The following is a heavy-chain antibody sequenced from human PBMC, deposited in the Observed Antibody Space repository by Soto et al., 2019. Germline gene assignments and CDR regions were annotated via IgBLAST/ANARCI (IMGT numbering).Heavy chain of an antibody. CDR1: GACGSSTCW. Sequence: SETRALTCAVCGACGSSTCWWSCVREPPGKGPEWIGEINHRGSANYNPSLKSRVTISVDTSKNQFSLKLSSVTAADTAVYYCARDRITGTTGFDYYGMDVWGQGTTVTVS. CDR2: INHRGSA. D-gene: IGHD1-7*01. V-gene: IGHV4-4*02. J-gene: IGHJ6*02. CDR3: ARDRITGTTGFDYYGMDV.